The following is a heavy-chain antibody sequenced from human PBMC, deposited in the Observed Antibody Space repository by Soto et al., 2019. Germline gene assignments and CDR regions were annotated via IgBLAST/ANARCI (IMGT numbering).Heavy chain of an antibody. CDR1: GFAFSDHY. Sequence: EVQLVESGGVLVQPGGSLRLSCAASGFAFSDHYMDWVRQAPGKGLEWVGRIRNKANSYTTEYAASVKGRFTISRDDSENSLYLQMNSLKTEDTAVYYCARENSPDYDSSAYYIDAFDIWGQGTMVTVSS. V-gene: IGHV3-72*01. CDR3: ARENSPDYDSSAYYIDAFDI. J-gene: IGHJ3*02. D-gene: IGHD3-22*01. CDR2: IRNKANSYTT.